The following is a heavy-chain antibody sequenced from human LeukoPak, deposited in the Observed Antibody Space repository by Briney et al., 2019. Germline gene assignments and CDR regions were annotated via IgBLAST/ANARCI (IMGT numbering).Heavy chain of an antibody. Sequence: GGSLRLSCAASGFTFSSYWMSWVRQAPGKGLEWVANIKQDGSEKYYVDSVKGRFTISRDNAKNSLYLQMNSLRAEDTAVCDCARGIIAVAGNFDYWGQGTLVTVSS. CDR1: GFTFSSYW. V-gene: IGHV3-7*01. J-gene: IGHJ4*02. CDR3: ARGIIAVAGNFDY. CDR2: IKQDGSEK. D-gene: IGHD6-19*01.